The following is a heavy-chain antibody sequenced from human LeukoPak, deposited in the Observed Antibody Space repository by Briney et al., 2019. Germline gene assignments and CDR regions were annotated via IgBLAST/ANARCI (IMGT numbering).Heavy chain of an antibody. V-gene: IGHV3-7*01. CDR1: GFTFSRYW. J-gene: IGHJ4*02. Sequence: GGSLRLSCAASGFTFSRYWMSGVRQAPGKGVGWVANIKQDGSEKYYVDSVKGRFTISRDNAKNSLYLQMNSLRAEDTAVYDCARETDQGYSSGWYYGGQGTLVTV. D-gene: IGHD6-19*01. CDR3: ARETDQGYSSGWYY. CDR2: IKQDGSEK.